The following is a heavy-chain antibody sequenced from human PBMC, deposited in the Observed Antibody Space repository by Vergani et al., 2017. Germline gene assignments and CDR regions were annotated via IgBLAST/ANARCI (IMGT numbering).Heavy chain of an antibody. CDR3: ARSQQGYYYGMDV. J-gene: IGHJ6*02. V-gene: IGHV4-39*07. Sequence: QLQLQELGPGLVKPSETLSLTCTVSGGSISSSSYYWGWIRQPPGKGLEWIGSIYYSGSTYYNPSLKSRVTISVDTSKNQFSLRLSSVTAADTAVYYCARSQQGYYYGMDVWGQGTTVTVSS. CDR1: GGSISSSSYY. D-gene: IGHD1/OR15-1a*01. CDR2: IYYSGST.